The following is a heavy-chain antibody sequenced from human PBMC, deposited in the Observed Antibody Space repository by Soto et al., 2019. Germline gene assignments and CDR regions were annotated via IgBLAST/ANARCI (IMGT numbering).Heavy chain of an antibody. Sequence: TGGSLRLSCAASGFTFSSYWMHWVRQAPGKGLVWVSRINSDGSSTSYADSVKGRFTISRDNAKNTLYLQMNSLRAEDTAVYYCAPQGVYYYYGMDVWGQGTTVTVSS. J-gene: IGHJ6*02. V-gene: IGHV3-74*01. CDR1: GFTFSSYW. CDR2: INSDGSST. D-gene: IGHD3-10*01. CDR3: APQGVYYYYGMDV.